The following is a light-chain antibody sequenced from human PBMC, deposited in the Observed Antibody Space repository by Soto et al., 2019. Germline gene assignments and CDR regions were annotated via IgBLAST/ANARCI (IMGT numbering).Light chain of an antibody. J-gene: IGKJ4*01. Sequence: DIQMTQSPSTLSASVGNRVTISCRASQSISRWLAWYQQKPGKAPTLLIYDASNLETGVPSRFSGSGSGTDFTFTISSLQPEDIATYYCQQYDNLPTFGGGTKVDI. CDR2: DAS. CDR3: QQYDNLPT. CDR1: QSISRW. V-gene: IGKV1-33*01.